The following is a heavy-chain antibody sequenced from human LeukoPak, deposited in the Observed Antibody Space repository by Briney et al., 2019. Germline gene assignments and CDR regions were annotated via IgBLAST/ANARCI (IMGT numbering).Heavy chain of an antibody. CDR3: AKGSSGSYLNCFDS. J-gene: IGHJ4*02. Sequence: GASMKVSCKASGYTFTGHYIHWVRQAPGQGLEWMGLIDPSGGSTSYAQKFQGRITMTRDMSTSTVYMDLSSLKSEDTAVYYCAKGSSGSYLNCFDSWGQGTLVTVSS. V-gene: IGHV1-46*01. D-gene: IGHD1-26*01. CDR2: IDPSGGST. CDR1: GYTFTGHY.